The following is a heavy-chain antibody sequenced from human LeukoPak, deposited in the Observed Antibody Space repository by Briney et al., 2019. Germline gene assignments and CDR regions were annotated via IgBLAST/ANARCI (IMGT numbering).Heavy chain of an antibody. D-gene: IGHD3-22*01. CDR3: ARDKLDYDSSGYYPQGYAFDI. CDR2: ISAYNGNT. V-gene: IGHV1-18*01. J-gene: IGHJ3*02. CDR1: GYTFTSYG. Sequence: ASVKVSCKASGYTFTSYGISWVRQAPGQGLEWMGWISAYNGNTNYAQKLQGRVTMTTDTSTSTAYMELRSLRSDDTAVYYCARDKLDYDSSGYYPQGYAFDIWGQGTMVTVSS.